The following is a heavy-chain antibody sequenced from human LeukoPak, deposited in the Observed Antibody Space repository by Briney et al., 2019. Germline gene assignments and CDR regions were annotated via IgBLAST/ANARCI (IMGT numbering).Heavy chain of an antibody. D-gene: IGHD4-17*01. J-gene: IGHJ6*03. Sequence: GGALKISLKGSGYRFTRFWIGWGRQMPGKGVEGRGSIYRGEWDTLYTPSSQAQVTISADHSISTPYLQWSSLKASATAMYYCPRYATYGDYPSDYYYYYSMDVWGKGTTVTVSS. V-gene: IGHV5-51*01. CDR1: GYRFTRFW. CDR2: IYRGEWDT. CDR3: PRYATYGDYPSDYYYYYSMDV.